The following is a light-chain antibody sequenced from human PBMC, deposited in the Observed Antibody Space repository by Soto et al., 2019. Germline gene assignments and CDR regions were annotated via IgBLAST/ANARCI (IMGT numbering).Light chain of an antibody. CDR2: GNS. V-gene: IGLV1-40*01. J-gene: IGLJ2*01. CDR3: CSYAGSSTFHVV. Sequence: QSVLTQPPSVSGAPGQRVTISCTGSSSNIGAGYDVHWYQQLPGTAPKLLIYGNSNRPSGVPDRFSGSKSGTSASLAITGLQAEDEADYYCCSYAGSSTFHVVFGGGTKLTVL. CDR1: SSNIGAGYD.